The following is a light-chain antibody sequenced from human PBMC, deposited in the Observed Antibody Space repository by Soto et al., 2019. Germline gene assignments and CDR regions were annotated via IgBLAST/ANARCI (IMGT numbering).Light chain of an antibody. Sequence: EIVLTHSPGTLSLSPGERATLSCRASQSVSSSYLAWYQQKPGQAPRLLIYGASSRATGIPDRFSGSGSRTDFTLTISRLEPEDFAVYYCQQYGSSPWTFGQGTKVDIK. CDR3: QQYGSSPWT. V-gene: IGKV3-20*01. CDR2: GAS. J-gene: IGKJ1*01. CDR1: QSVSSSY.